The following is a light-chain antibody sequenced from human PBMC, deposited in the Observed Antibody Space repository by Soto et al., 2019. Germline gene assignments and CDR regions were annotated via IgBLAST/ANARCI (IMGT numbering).Light chain of an antibody. CDR1: QSVRSN. CDR2: GAS. Sequence: EIVMTQSPATLSVSPGERATLSCGASQSVRSNLAWYQQKPGQAPRLLIYGASARATGIPARFSGSGSGTEFTLTISSLQSEDFAVYYCQQYNDWPSLTFGGGTKVDIK. V-gene: IGKV3-15*01. CDR3: QQYNDWPSLT. J-gene: IGKJ4*01.